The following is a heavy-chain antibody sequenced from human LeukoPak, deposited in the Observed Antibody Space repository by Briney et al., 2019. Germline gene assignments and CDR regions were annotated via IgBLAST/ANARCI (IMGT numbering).Heavy chain of an antibody. CDR1: GGTFSSYA. Sequence: GSSVKVSCKASGGTFSSYAISWVRQAPGQGLEWMGGIIPIFGTANYAQKFQGRVTITADESTSTAYMELSSLRSEDTAVYYCATCIVALHYYYYYMDVWGKGTTVTVSS. V-gene: IGHV1-69*01. CDR3: ATCIVALHYYYYYMDV. J-gene: IGHJ6*03. CDR2: IIPIFGTA. D-gene: IGHD6-6*01.